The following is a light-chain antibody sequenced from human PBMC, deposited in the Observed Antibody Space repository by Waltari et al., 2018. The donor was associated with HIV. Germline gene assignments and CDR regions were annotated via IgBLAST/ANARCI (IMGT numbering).Light chain of an antibody. V-gene: IGLV3-21*04. CDR2: YNS. CDR1: NLGGKS. Sequence: SYVLTQPPSVSVAPGAAATISCGAWNLGGKSVHWYKQQPGQAPVCVTRYNSDRPSGINYQIYASNAGHTATLTITSVEAGDEATYYCQVWDISNEHLVFGGGTELTVL. CDR3: QVWDISNEHLV. J-gene: IGLJ3*02.